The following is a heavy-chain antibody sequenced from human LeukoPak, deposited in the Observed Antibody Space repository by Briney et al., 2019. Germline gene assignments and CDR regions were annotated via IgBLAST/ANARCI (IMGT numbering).Heavy chain of an antibody. J-gene: IGHJ3*02. V-gene: IGHV1-18*01. CDR2: ISAYNGNT. CDR1: GYTFTSYG. D-gene: IGHD3-22*01. Sequence: ASVKVSCKASGYTFTSYGISWVRQAPGQGLEWMGWISAYNGNTNYAQKLQGRVTMTTDTSTSTAYMELRSLRSDDTAVYYCARDHPITKIVEEAAGAFDIWGQGTMVTVSS. CDR3: ARDHPITKIVEEAAGAFDI.